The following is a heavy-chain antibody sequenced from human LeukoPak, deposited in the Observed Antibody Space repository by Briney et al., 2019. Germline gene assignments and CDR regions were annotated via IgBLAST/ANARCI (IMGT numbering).Heavy chain of an antibody. V-gene: IGHV3-30-3*01. CDR2: ISYDGSNK. CDR1: GFTFSSYA. J-gene: IGHJ6*02. Sequence: QPGGSLRLSCAASGFTFSSYAMHWVRQAPGKGLEWVAVISYDGSNKYYADSVKGRFTISRDNAKNSLYLQMNSLRAEDTAVYYCARLLYSNYGMDVWGQGTTVTVSS. CDR3: ARLLYSNYGMDV. D-gene: IGHD4-11*01.